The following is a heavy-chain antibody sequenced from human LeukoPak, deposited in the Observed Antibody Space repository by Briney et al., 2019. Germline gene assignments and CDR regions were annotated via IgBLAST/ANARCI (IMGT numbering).Heavy chain of an antibody. D-gene: IGHD3-3*02. CDR3: AREVTSIFDTDY. V-gene: IGHV3-30*04. CDR2: MSYDRTTT. J-gene: IGHJ4*02. CDR1: GFSFSSYS. Sequence: GGSLRLSCVASGFSFSSYSMHWVRQAPGKGLEWVAVMSYDRTTTFYGDSVEGRFTISRDNSKNTLYLQMNSLRPEDTAVYYCAREVTSIFDTDYWGQGTLVTVSS.